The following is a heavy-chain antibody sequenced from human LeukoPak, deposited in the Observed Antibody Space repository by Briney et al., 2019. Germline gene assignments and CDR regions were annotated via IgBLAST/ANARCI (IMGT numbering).Heavy chain of an antibody. J-gene: IGHJ4*02. Sequence: SGESLRLSCAASGFTFSSYAMHWVRQAPGKGLEWVAVTSSDGSIKYYADSVKGRFTISRDNSKNTLFLQMNSLRAEDTAFYYCARIHHRTVTKGSYFDYWGQGTLVTVSS. V-gene: IGHV3-30-3*01. D-gene: IGHD4-17*01. CDR1: GFTFSSYA. CDR2: TSSDGSIK. CDR3: ARIHHRTVTKGSYFDY.